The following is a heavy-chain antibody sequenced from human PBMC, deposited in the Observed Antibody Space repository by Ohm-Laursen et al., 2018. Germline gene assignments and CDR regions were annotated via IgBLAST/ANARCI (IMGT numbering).Heavy chain of an antibody. CDR3: ARHLSGAFHV. V-gene: IGHV4-59*08. CDR2: IYYSGST. Sequence: TLSLTCTVSGGSINDYYWSWIRQPPGKGLEWIGYIYYSGSTNYNPSLKSRVTISVATSKNQFSLNLSSVTAADTAVYYCARHLSGAFHVWGQGTMVTVSS. J-gene: IGHJ3*01. CDR1: GGSINDYY. D-gene: IGHD1-26*01.